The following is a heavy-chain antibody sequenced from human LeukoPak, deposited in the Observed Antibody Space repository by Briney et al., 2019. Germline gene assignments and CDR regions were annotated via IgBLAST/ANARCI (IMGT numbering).Heavy chain of an antibody. CDR2: IYYSGGT. Sequence: SETLSLTCSVSGDSVTNYYWSWIRQPPGKGLEWIGYIYYSGGTNYNPSLKSRVTISVDTSENQFSLKLSSVTAADTAVYYCARDYRGRGPGYFEFWGQGILVTVSS. D-gene: IGHD5-12*01. V-gene: IGHV4-59*02. CDR1: GDSVTNYY. J-gene: IGHJ4*02. CDR3: ARDYRGRGPGYFEF.